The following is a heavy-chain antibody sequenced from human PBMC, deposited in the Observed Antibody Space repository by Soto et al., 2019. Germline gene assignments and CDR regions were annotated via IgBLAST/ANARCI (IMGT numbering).Heavy chain of an antibody. J-gene: IGHJ4*02. V-gene: IGHV1-18*01. Sequence: QVQLVQSGAEVKKPGASVKVSCKASGYTFTSYGISWVRQAPGQGLEWMGWISAYNGNTNYAQKLQGRVTMTTDTSTSTAYMELRSLRADDTAVYYCARGPLRNCPYGDCSNDYWGQGTLVTVSS. CDR2: ISAYNGNT. CDR3: ARGPLRNCPYGDCSNDY. D-gene: IGHD4-17*01. CDR1: GYTFTSYG.